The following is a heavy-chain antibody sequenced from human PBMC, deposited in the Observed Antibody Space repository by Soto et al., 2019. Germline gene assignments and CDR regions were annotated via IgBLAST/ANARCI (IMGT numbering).Heavy chain of an antibody. CDR1: GGSIGSGYYY. V-gene: IGHV4-30-4*01. J-gene: IGHJ6*01. CDR2: IYYSGNT. CDR3: ASSETYGMEA. Sequence: SETLSLTCSFSGGSIGSGYYYCGWIRQPPGKGLEWIGNIYYSGNTYYNPSLKSRLIISIDTSKNHFSLKVGSVTAADTAVYYCASSETYGMEAWGQGTTVIVS.